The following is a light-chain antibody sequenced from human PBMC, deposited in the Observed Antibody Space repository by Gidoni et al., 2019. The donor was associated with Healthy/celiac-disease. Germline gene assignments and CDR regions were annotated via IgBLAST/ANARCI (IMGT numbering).Light chain of an antibody. V-gene: IGKV1-39*01. CDR1: QSIRSY. CDR2: AAS. CDR3: QQSDSTPWT. Sequence: DIQMTQSPSSLSASVGDRVTITCRASQSIRSYLNWYQQKPGKAPMLLIYAASSVQSGVPSRFSGSGSGTDFTLTISSLQPEDFATYYCQQSDSTPWTFGQGTKVEIK. J-gene: IGKJ1*01.